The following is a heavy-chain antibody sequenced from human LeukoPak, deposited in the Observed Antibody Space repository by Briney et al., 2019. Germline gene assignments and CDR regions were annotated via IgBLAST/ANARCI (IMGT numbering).Heavy chain of an antibody. CDR2: ISGSGGST. D-gene: IGHD4-17*01. CDR1: GFTFSSYG. J-gene: IGHJ6*03. Sequence: GGSLRLSCAASGFTFSSYGMSWVRQAPGKGLEWVSAISGSGGSTYYADSVKGRFTISRDNSKNTLYLQMNSLRAEDTAVYYCARGSTVTTPYYYYYMDVWGKGTTVTISS. V-gene: IGHV3-23*01. CDR3: ARGSTVTTPYYYYYMDV.